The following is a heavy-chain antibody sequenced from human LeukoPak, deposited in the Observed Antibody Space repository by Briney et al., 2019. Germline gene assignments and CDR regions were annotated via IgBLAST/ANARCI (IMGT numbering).Heavy chain of an antibody. V-gene: IGHV4-34*01. J-gene: IGHJ4*02. D-gene: IGHD3-10*01. CDR2: INHSGST. CDR1: GGSFSGYY. CDR3: ARGTGRKSYDY. Sequence: SETLSLTCAVYGGSFSGYYWSWIRQPPGKGLEWIGEINHSGSTNYNPSLKSRVTISVDTSKNQFSLKLSSVTAADTAVYYCARGTGRKSYDYWGQGTLVTVSS.